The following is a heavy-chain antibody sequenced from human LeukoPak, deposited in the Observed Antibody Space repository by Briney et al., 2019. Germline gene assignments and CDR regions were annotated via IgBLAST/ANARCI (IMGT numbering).Heavy chain of an antibody. J-gene: IGHJ6*03. CDR3: ARGRNYYYMDV. Sequence: GGSLRLSCAASGFTFSSYSMNWVRQAPGKGLEWVSYISSSSSTIYYADSVKGRFTISRDNAENSLYLQMNSLRAEDTAVYYCARGRNYYYMDVWGKGTTVTVSS. V-gene: IGHV3-48*01. CDR1: GFTFSSYS. CDR2: ISSSSSTI.